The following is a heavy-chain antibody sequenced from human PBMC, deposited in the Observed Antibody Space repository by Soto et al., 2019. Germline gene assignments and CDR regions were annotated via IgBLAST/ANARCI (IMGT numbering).Heavy chain of an antibody. CDR2: IIPIFGTT. Sequence: SSVKVSCKASGGSFTYTLSWVRQAPGQGLEWMGGIIPIFGTTNYAQKFQGRVTITADESTKTAYMELSTLRSEDTAVYYCARLNSHGTNGMDVWGQGTTVTV. J-gene: IGHJ6*02. D-gene: IGHD5-18*01. CDR3: ARLNSHGTNGMDV. V-gene: IGHV1-69*13. CDR1: GGSFTYT.